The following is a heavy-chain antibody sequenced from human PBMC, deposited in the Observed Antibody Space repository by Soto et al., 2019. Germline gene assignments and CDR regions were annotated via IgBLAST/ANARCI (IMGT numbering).Heavy chain of an antibody. CDR2: IKQDGSEK. CDR3: ARDNIVVVPAARGYYYYYGMDV. D-gene: IGHD2-2*01. CDR1: GFTFSSYW. J-gene: IGHJ6*02. Sequence: GGSLRLSCAASGFTFSSYWMSWVRQAPGKGLEWVANIKQDGSEKYYVDSVKGRFTISRDNAKNSLYLQMNSLRAEDTAVYYCARDNIVVVPAARGYYYYYGMDVWGQGTTVTVSS. V-gene: IGHV3-7*01.